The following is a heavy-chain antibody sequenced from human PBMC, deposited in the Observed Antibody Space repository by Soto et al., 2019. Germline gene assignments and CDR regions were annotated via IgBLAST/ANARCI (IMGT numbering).Heavy chain of an antibody. CDR2: IYWDDDK. Sequence: QITLKESGPTLVKPTQTLTLICTFPGFPLSTSGVGVGWIRQPPGKALEWLALIYWDDDKRYIPSLKSRLTITKATSKNQVVLTMTNMDPVDTATYYCAHFNSSSWRYYFDYWGQGTLVTVSS. V-gene: IGHV2-5*02. CDR1: GFPLSTSGVG. D-gene: IGHD6-13*01. CDR3: AHFNSSSWRYYFDY. J-gene: IGHJ4*02.